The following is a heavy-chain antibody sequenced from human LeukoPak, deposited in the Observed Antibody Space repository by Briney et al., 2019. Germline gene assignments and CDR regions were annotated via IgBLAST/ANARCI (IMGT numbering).Heavy chain of an antibody. CDR2: ISGSGGST. V-gene: IGHV3-23*01. D-gene: IGHD3-9*01. J-gene: IGHJ4*02. Sequence: GGSLRLSCADSGFTFSGYAMSWVRQAPGKGLEWVSAISGSGGSTYYADSVKGRFTISRDNSKNTLYLQMNSLRAEDTAVYYCARPPYYDISTGYLYYFDYWCQGTLVTVSS. CDR3: ARPPYYDISTGYLYYFDY. CDR1: GFTFSGYA.